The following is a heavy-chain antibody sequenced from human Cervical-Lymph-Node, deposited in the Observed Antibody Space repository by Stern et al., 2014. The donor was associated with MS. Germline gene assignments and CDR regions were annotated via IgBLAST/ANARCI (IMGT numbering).Heavy chain of an antibody. J-gene: IGHJ3*02. CDR2: INPNSSDT. Sequence: VQLVQSGAEVKKPGASVKVSCKASGYTFSGYSMNWVRQAPGQGLEWVGRINPNSSDTNYAQKCQGRVTMTTDTSISTGYMELNRLRSDDTAVYFCAREEVGWHDAVDIWGQGTMVTVSS. CDR1: GYTFSGYS. V-gene: IGHV1-2*06. CDR3: AREEVGWHDAVDI. D-gene: IGHD1-26*01.